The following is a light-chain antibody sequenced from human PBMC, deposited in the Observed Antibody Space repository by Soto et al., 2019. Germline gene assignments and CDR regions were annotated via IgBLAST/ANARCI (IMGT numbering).Light chain of an antibody. CDR2: GAS. CDR3: HQYAASPLT. V-gene: IGKV3-20*01. CDR1: QSVSRSY. Sequence: EIVLTQSPGTLSLSPGERATLSCRASQSVSRSYLAWYQQKPGQAPRLLIYGASSRAAGIPDRFSGIGSGTDFTLTISRLEPEDFAGYYCHQYAASPLTFGPGTKVDVK. J-gene: IGKJ3*01.